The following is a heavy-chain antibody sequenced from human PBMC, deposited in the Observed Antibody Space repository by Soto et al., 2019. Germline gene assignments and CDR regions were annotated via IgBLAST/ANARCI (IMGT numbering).Heavy chain of an antibody. Sequence: PGGSLRLSCAASEFTVTNNEMSWVRQAPGKGLEWGSILYSGGNTYYADSVEVRFTIARAGSKNTLYLHMNSLRAEDTAVYYCALWRVAYADFWGQGTRVTVSS. D-gene: IGHD2-2*01. V-gene: IGHV3-53*01. CDR3: ALWRVAYADF. J-gene: IGHJ4*02. CDR1: EFTVTNNE. CDR2: LYSGGNT.